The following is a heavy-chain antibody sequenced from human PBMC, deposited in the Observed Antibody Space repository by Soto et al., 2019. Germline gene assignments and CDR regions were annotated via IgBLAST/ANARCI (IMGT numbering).Heavy chain of an antibody. CDR1: GYSFTSYW. CDR2: IDPSDSYT. Sequence: GESLKISCKGSGYSFTSYWISWVRQMPGKGLEWMGRIDPSDSYTNYSPSFQGHVTISADKSISTAYLQWSSLKASDTAMYYCATKPKVYYGMDVWGQGTTVTVSS. CDR3: ATKPKVYYGMDV. J-gene: IGHJ6*02. V-gene: IGHV5-10-1*01.